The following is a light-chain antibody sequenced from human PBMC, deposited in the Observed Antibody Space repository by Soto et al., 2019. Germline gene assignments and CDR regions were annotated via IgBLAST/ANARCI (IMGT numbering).Light chain of an antibody. J-gene: IGKJ1*01. CDR3: QQYGSSPRT. Sequence: EIVMTQSPATLSVSPGEGATLSCRASQSVSSKLAWYQQKPGQAPRLLIYGASTRATGIPARFSGSGSGTEFTLIISSLQSEDFAVYYCQQYGSSPRTFGQGTKVDIK. V-gene: IGKV3-15*01. CDR1: QSVSSK. CDR2: GAS.